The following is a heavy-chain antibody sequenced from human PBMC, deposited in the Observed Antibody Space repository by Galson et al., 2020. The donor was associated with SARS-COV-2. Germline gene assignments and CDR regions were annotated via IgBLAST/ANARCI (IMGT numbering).Heavy chain of an antibody. D-gene: IGHD3-3*01. CDR3: AKDSRYYDFWSGYSAPYYYYYYYMDV. Sequence: GGSLRLSCAASGFTFSSYGMHWVRQAPGKGLEWVAVISYDGSNKYYADSVKGRFTISRDNSKNTLYLQMNSLRAEDTAVYYCAKDSRYYDFWSGYSAPYYYYYYYMDVWGKGTTVTVSS. CDR2: ISYDGSNK. CDR1: GFTFSSYG. V-gene: IGHV3-30*18. J-gene: IGHJ6*03.